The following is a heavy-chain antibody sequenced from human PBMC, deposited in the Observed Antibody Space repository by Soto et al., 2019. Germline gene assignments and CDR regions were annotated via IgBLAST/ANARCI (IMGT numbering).Heavy chain of an antibody. J-gene: IGHJ4*02. CDR1: GGSISSYY. V-gene: IGHV4-59*01. Sequence: SETLSLTCTVSGGSISSYYWSWIRQPPGKGLEWIGYIYYSGSTNYNPSLKSRVTISVDTSKNQFSLKLSSVTAADTAVYYCARGPPRLVFDYWGQGTLVTVSS. CDR3: ARGPPRLVFDY. D-gene: IGHD6-19*01. CDR2: IYYSGST.